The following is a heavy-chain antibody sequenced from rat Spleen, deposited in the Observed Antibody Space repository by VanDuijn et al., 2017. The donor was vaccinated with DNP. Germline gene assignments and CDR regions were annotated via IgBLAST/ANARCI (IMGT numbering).Heavy chain of an antibody. D-gene: IGHD1-12*02. V-gene: IGHV5-58*01. J-gene: IGHJ2*01. Sequence: EVQLVESGGGLVQPGRSMKLSCVASGFTFSSYWMYWIRQAPGKGLEWVASINTDGSRTFYRDSVKGRFTISRDDAKNTLYLQMDSLRSEDTATYYCTRHPVGGSYYFDYWGQGVMVTVSS. CDR3: TRHPVGGSYYFDY. CDR1: GFTFSSYW. CDR2: INTDGSRT.